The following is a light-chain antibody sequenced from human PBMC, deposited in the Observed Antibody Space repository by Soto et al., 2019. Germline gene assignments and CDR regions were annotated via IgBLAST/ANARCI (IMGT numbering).Light chain of an antibody. J-gene: IGKJ2*01. CDR2: GAS. CDR1: QSVASN. Sequence: EIVMTQSPASLSVSPGDGATLSCRASQSVASNVAWYQQKPGQGPKLLIHGASTWPVGVPARFSGSGSGTDFTLTISSLQSEDFAVYYCQQYHNGPSQYTFGQGTRLEIK. CDR3: QQYHNGPSQYT. V-gene: IGKV3-15*01.